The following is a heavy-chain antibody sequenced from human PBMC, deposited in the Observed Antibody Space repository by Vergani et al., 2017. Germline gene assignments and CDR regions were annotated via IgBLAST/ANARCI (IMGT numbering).Heavy chain of an antibody. CDR1: GFTFSSYS. D-gene: IGHD3-22*01. Sequence: AASGFTFSSYSMNWVRQAPGKGLEWVSYISSSSSYIYYADSVKGRFTISRDNAKNSLYLQMNSLRAEDTAVYYCARGAQGDYDSSGYYDYWGQGPLVTVSS. CDR3: ARGAQGDYDSSGYYDY. V-gene: IGHV3-21*05. CDR2: ISSSSSYI. J-gene: IGHJ4*02.